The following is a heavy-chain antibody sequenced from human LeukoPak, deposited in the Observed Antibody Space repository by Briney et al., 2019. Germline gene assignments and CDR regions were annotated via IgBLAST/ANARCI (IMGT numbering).Heavy chain of an antibody. CDR1: GFTFRQYA. D-gene: IGHD3-10*01. V-gene: IGHV3-23*01. CDR3: VRDYYGSGTYQGNYYYGMDV. CDR2: ISGSGDDT. Sequence: GGSLRLSCAASGFTFRQYAMSWVRQAPGKGLEWVSGISGSGDDTYYTDSVRGRFTISRDNSNNTMYLQMNNLRSEDTAVYFCVRDYYGSGTYQGNYYYGMDVWGHGTTVTVSS. J-gene: IGHJ6*02.